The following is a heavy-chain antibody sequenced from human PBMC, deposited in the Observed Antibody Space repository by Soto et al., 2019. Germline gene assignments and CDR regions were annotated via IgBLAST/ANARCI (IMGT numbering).Heavy chain of an antibody. CDR1: GYSFNTYW. Sequence: HGESLKISCKGSGYSFNTYWIAWVRQMPGKGLEWMGIIYPGDSDTRYSPSFQGQVTMSAAKSISTAYLQWTSLKASDTAVYYCARPVTTRADGALDIWGRGTMVTVSS. D-gene: IGHD4-17*01. CDR3: ARPVTTRADGALDI. V-gene: IGHV5-51*01. J-gene: IGHJ3*02. CDR2: IYPGDSDT.